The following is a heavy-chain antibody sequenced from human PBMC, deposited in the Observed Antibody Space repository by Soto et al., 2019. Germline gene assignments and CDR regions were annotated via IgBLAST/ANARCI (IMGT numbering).Heavy chain of an antibody. CDR2: ISHGSTTI. CDR3: ARARAYPDAFDI. CDR1: GFTFSDYY. Sequence: QVQLVESGGGLVKPGGSLRLSCAASGFTFSDYYMSWIRQAPGKGLEWVSYISHGSTTIYYTDSVKGRFTISRDNAKNSLYLQMNSLRAEDTAVYYCARARAYPDAFDIWVQGTMVTVSS. D-gene: IGHD6-6*01. V-gene: IGHV3-11*01. J-gene: IGHJ3*02.